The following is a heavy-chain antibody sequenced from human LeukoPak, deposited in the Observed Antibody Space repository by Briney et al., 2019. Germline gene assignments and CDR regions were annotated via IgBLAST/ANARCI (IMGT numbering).Heavy chain of an antibody. V-gene: IGHV4-59*01. D-gene: IGHD1-14*01. Sequence: PSETLSLTCTVSGGSISSYYWSWIRQLPGKGLEWIGYIYYSGSTNYNPSLESRVTISVDTSKNQFSLKLSSVTAADTAVYYCARAPGYGMDVWGQGTTVTVSS. J-gene: IGHJ6*02. CDR3: ARAPGYGMDV. CDR1: GGSISSYY. CDR2: IYYSGST.